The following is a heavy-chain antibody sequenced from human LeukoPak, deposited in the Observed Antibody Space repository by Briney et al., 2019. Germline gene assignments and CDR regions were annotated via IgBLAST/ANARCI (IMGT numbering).Heavy chain of an antibody. CDR2: ISDSSTTI. J-gene: IGHJ4*02. Sequence: GGSLRLSCAASGFTFSSYNMNWVRQAPGKGLEWVSYISDSSTTIYYADSVKGRFTISRDNAKNSLYLQMNSLRAEDTAVYYCARDRGGAYDFRSGYYTGYFDYWGQGTLVPVSS. V-gene: IGHV3-48*01. CDR3: ARDRGGAYDFRSGYYTGYFDY. D-gene: IGHD3-3*01. CDR1: GFTFSSYN.